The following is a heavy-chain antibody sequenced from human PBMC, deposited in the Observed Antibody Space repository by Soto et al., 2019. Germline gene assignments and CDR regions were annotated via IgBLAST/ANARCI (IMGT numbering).Heavy chain of an antibody. CDR3: ARYRGGYYGSGRKAYYFDY. Sequence: QVQLQQWGAGLLKPSETLSLTCAVYGGSFSGYYWSWIRQPPGKGLEWSGEINHSGSTNYNPSLKSRVTISVDTSKNQFSLKLSSVTAADTAVYYCARYRGGYYGSGRKAYYFDYWGQGTLVTVSS. CDR2: INHSGST. V-gene: IGHV4-34*01. D-gene: IGHD3-10*01. J-gene: IGHJ4*02. CDR1: GGSFSGYY.